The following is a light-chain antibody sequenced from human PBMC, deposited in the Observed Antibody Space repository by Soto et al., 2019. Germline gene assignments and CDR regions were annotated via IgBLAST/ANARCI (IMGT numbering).Light chain of an antibody. J-gene: IGKJ1*01. CDR3: QHFNSYPRT. CDR1: QGISSA. V-gene: IGKV1-13*02. CDR2: DAS. Sequence: AIQLTQSPSSLSASVGDRVTITCRASQGISSALAWYQQKQGKAPKLLIYDASSLESGVPSRFSGSGSGTDFTLTISTLTPEDFATYYCQHFNSYPRTVGQGTKVEIK.